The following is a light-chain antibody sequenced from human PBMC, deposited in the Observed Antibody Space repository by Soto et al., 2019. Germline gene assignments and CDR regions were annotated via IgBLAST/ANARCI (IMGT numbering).Light chain of an antibody. CDR3: QQANSFPLP. V-gene: IGKV1-12*01. Sequence: DIKMTQSPSSVSASGGDRVTITCRASQDISSWVAWYQQKPGKAPKLLIYAASSLHSGVPPRFSGSESGTDFALTISSQQPEDSASYYCQQANSFPLPFGGGTKVEIK. J-gene: IGKJ4*01. CDR1: QDISSW. CDR2: AAS.